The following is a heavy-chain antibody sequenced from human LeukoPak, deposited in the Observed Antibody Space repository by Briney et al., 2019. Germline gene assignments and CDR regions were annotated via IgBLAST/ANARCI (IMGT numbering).Heavy chain of an antibody. J-gene: IGHJ3*02. CDR1: GFTFSSYA. CDR3: AKDPLDSIAVAGTAAFDI. D-gene: IGHD6-19*01. Sequence: PGGSLRLSCAASGFTFSSYAMSWARQAPGKGLEWVSAISGSGGSTYYADSVKGRFTISRDNSKNTLYLQMNSLRAEDTAVYYCAKDPLDSIAVAGTAAFDIWGQGTMVTVSS. V-gene: IGHV3-23*01. CDR2: ISGSGGST.